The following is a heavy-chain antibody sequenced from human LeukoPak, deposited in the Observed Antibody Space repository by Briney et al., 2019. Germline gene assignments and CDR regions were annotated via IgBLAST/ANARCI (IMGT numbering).Heavy chain of an antibody. D-gene: IGHD5-18*01. Sequence: ASVKVSCKASGGTFSSYAISWVRQAPGQGLGWMGWINPNSGATDYAQNFQGRVTLTRDTSISTAYMELSRLRSDDTAVYYCASGYRFGNWGQGTLVTVSS. V-gene: IGHV1-2*02. CDR3: ASGYRFGN. CDR2: INPNSGAT. J-gene: IGHJ4*02. CDR1: GGTFSSYA.